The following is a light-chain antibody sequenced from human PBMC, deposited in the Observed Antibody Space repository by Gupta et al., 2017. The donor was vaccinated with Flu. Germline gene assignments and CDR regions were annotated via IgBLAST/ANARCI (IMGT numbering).Light chain of an antibody. CDR3: QAWDDSTVV. CDR1: KLGDKF. Sequence: SSELAQPPSVSVSPGQTASVTCSGDKLGDKFVSWYQQKPGQSPVVVIYDDNRRPSGIPERLTGSNSGNTATLTISGTLAVDEADYFCQAWDDSTVVFGGGTKLTVL. V-gene: IGLV3-1*01. CDR2: DDN. J-gene: IGLJ2*01.